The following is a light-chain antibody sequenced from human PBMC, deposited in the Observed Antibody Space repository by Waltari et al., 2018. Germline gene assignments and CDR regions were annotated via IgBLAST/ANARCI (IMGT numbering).Light chain of an antibody. Sequence: QSALTQPASVSGSPGQSITISCTGTSSDVGGYNYVSWYQQHPGKAPKFMIYDVSKRPSGVSNRFSGSKSGNTASLTISGLQAEDEADYYCSSYTSSSLYVFGTGTKVTVL. CDR3: SSYTSSSLYV. V-gene: IGLV2-14*01. CDR1: SSDVGGYNY. CDR2: DVS. J-gene: IGLJ1*01.